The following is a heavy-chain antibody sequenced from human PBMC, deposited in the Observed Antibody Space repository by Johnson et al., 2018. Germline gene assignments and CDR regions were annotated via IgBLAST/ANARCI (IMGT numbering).Heavy chain of an antibody. D-gene: IGHD1-1*01. CDR1: GFSFGDYA. V-gene: IGHV3-49*03. CDR3: TRVPVSPDYYYMDV. J-gene: IGHJ6*03. Sequence: EVQLLESGGGWVQPGRSLRLSCTTSGFSFGDYAMSWFRQAPGKGLEWVGFIRSKAYGETTENAASVKGRFTISREDSKSIAYLQMNSLKTEDTGVYYFTRVPVSPDYYYMDVWGKGTSVTVSS. CDR2: IRSKAYGETT.